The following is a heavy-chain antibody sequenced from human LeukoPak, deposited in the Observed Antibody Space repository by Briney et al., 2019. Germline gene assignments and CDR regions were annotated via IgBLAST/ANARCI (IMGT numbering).Heavy chain of an antibody. CDR2: ISGSGGST. D-gene: IGHD3-10*01. J-gene: IGHJ5*02. CDR3: AKGLYYSGSGSFSQYGWFDL. CDR1: GFIFSTYA. Sequence: GGSLRLSCAASGFIFSTYAMTWVRQAPGKGLEWVSPISGSGGSTYYPDSVRGRFTISRDNSKNTLYLQMNSLRAEDTALYYCAKGLYYSGSGSFSQYGWFDLWGQGTLVTVSS. V-gene: IGHV3-23*01.